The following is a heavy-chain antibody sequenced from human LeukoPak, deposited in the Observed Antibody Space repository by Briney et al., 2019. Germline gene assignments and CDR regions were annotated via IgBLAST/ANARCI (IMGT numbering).Heavy chain of an antibody. CDR3: AKDLLAVTAPKAYFDF. CDR1: GFTFSSFA. V-gene: IGHV3-30*18. D-gene: IGHD2-21*02. CDR2: ISYDGSEK. Sequence: GGSLRLSCAASGFTFSSFAMSWVRQAPGKGLVRVAGISYDGSEKYYAESVKGRFTISRDNSKTTVYLQMNSLKIEDTAVYYCAKDLLAVTAPKAYFDFWGQGTLVTVSS. J-gene: IGHJ4*02.